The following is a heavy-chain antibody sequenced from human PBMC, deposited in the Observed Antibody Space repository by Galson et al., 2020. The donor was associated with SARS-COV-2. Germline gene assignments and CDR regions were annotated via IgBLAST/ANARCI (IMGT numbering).Heavy chain of an antibody. V-gene: IGHV3-33*01. CDR2: IWHDGSNK. J-gene: IGHJ4*02. Sequence: GGSLRLSCAASGFTFSGHGMHWVRHAPGKGLEWVAGIWHDGSNKYYADSVKGRFTISRDNSKNTLYLQMNSLRDEDTAVYYCARGLGYSSGWYQNHFDYWGQGTLVTVSS. D-gene: IGHD6-19*01. CDR1: GFTFSGHG. CDR3: ARGLGYSSGWYQNHFDY.